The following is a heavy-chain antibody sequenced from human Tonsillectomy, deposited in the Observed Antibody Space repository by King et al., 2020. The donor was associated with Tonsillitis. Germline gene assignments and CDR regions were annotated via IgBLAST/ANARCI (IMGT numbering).Heavy chain of an antibody. D-gene: IGHD4-17*01. V-gene: IGHV1-2*02. CDR3: ARDTPVKAFDI. J-gene: IGHJ3*02. CDR2: INPNRGDT. Sequence: QLVQSGTEVKKPGASVKVSCKASGYTFTGYYMHWVRQAPGQGLEWMGWINPNRGDTNYAQKFQGRVTMTRDTSSSTAYMELGSLRSDDTAIYYCARDTPVKAFDIWGQGTMVTVSS. CDR1: GYTFTGYY.